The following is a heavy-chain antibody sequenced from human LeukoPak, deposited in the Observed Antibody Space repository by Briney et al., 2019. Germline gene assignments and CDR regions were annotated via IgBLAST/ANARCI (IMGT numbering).Heavy chain of an antibody. CDR3: ARVYDFWGGYYLYYFDY. Sequence: SQTLSLTCTVSGGSISSGDYYWSWIRQPPGKGLEWIGYIYYSGSTYYNPSLKSRVTISVDTSKNQFSLKLSSVTAADTAVYYCARVYDFWGGYYLYYFDYWGQETLVTVPS. V-gene: IGHV4-30-4*08. CDR1: GGSISSGDYY. CDR2: IYYSGST. D-gene: IGHD3-3*01. J-gene: IGHJ4*02.